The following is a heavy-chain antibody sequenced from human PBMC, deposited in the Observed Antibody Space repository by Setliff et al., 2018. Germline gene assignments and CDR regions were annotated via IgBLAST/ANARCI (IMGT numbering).Heavy chain of an antibody. CDR3: ARRDSTGYYGYSFDF. Sequence: PSETLSLTCTVSGDSISRSTYYWGWIRQSPGKGLDWIGTVDHSGNTFYNPSLKSRVTISVDTSKNQLSLELASVTAADTAVYYCARRDSTGYYGYSFDFWRQGTLVTVSS. CDR1: GDSISRSTYY. D-gene: IGHD3-22*01. J-gene: IGHJ4*02. V-gene: IGHV4-39*01. CDR2: VDHSGNT.